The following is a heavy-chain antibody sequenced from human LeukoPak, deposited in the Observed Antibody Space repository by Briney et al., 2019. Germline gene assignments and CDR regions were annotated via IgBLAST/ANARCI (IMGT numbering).Heavy chain of an antibody. CDR3: ARRGDSGDEGESDY. D-gene: IGHD5-12*01. Sequence: VASVSVSCKASGYTSTSYGIRGVRPAPAQGGEWVGWITTNNGNTNYAQKHQGRVTMTTDTSTSTAYMELRSLRSDATAVYYCARRGDSGDEGESDYWGQGTLVTVSS. CDR2: ITTNNGNT. J-gene: IGHJ4*02. V-gene: IGHV1-18*04. CDR1: GYTSTSYG.